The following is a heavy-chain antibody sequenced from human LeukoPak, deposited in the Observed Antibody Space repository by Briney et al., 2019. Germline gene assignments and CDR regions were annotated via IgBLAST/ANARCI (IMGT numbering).Heavy chain of an antibody. CDR1: GFTFSSYE. V-gene: IGHV3-48*03. D-gene: IGHD6-25*01. CDR3: ARDNPVTAATGEFDY. J-gene: IGHJ4*02. CDR2: ISSSGSTI. Sequence: GGSLRLSCAASGFTFSSYEMNWVRQAPGKGLEWVSYISSSGSTIYYADSVKGRFTISRDNPKNSLYLQMNSLRAEDTAVYYCARDNPVTAATGEFDYWGQGTLVTVSS.